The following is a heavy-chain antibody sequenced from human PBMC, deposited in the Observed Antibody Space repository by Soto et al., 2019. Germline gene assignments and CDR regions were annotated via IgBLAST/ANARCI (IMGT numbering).Heavy chain of an antibody. Sequence: ASVKVSCKASGYTFTSYGISWVRQAPGQGLEWMGWISAYNGNTNYAQKLQGRVTMTTDTSTSTAYMGLRSLRSDDTAVYYCARSRTDIVVVVTQEYYFDYWGQGTLVTVSS. J-gene: IGHJ4*02. D-gene: IGHD2-15*01. CDR1: GYTFTSYG. CDR2: ISAYNGNT. CDR3: ARSRTDIVVVVTQEYYFDY. V-gene: IGHV1-18*01.